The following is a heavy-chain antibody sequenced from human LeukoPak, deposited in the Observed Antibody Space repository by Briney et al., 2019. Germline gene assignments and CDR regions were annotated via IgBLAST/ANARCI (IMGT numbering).Heavy chain of an antibody. D-gene: IGHD3-10*01. CDR3: ARDLTGFGQSGYYYGMDV. CDR2: ISSSSSYI. J-gene: IGHJ6*04. CDR1: GFTFSSYS. Sequence: GGSLRLSCAASGFTFSSYSMNWVRQAPGKGLEWVSSISSSSSYIYYADSVKGRFTISRDNAKNSLYLQMNSLRAEDTAVYYCARDLTGFGQSGYYYGMDVWGKGTTVTVSS. V-gene: IGHV3-21*01.